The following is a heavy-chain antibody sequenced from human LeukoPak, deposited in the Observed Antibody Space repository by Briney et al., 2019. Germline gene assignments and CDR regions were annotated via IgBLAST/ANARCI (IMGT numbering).Heavy chain of an antibody. CDR1: GGXXSGXX. CDR3: ARGERVIFDDAFDI. V-gene: IGHV4-34*01. D-gene: IGHD1-1*01. CDR2: INHSGST. J-gene: IGHJ3*02. Sequence: GGXXSGXXXXWVRQPPGKXXXXXGEINHSGSTNYNPSLKSRVTISVDTSKNQFSLKLSSVTAADTAVYYCARGERVIFDDAFDIWGQGTMVTVPS.